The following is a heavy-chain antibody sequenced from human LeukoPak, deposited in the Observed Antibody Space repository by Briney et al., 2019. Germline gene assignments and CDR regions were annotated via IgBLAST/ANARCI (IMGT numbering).Heavy chain of an antibody. CDR3: ARGSYYYDNSGYFPPLDH. J-gene: IGHJ4*02. D-gene: IGHD3-22*01. CDR1: GGSLTNANYY. CDR2: IYFSGST. Sequence: SQTLPLTCTVSGGSLTNANYYWSWIRQHPGRGLEWIGYIYFSGSTHYNPSLKSRVTMSVDTSRNQFSLQLTSVTAADTAVYYCARGSYYYDNSGYFPPLDHWGQGTLVTVSS. V-gene: IGHV4-31*03.